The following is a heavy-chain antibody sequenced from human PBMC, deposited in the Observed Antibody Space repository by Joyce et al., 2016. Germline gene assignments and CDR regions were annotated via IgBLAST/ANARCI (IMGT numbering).Heavy chain of an antibody. CDR2: ITGDGSST. CDR3: ARGTTSEDY. CDR1: GFTFSSYW. D-gene: IGHD1/OR15-1a*01. V-gene: IGHV3-74*01. J-gene: IGHJ4*02. Sequence: EVQLVESGGGLVQPGGSLRLSCAASGFTFSSYWMHWVRQAPGKGLAWGSRITGDGSSTAYADSVKGRFTISRDNAKNTLFLQMNSLRAEDTAVYYCARGTTSEDYWGQGTLVTVSS.